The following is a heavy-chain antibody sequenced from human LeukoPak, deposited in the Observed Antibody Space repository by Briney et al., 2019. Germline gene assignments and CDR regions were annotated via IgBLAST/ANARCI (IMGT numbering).Heavy chain of an antibody. J-gene: IGHJ4*02. CDR2: ISTDASST. CDR1: GFTFSSYW. CDR3: TGHHQAYSRTY. V-gene: IGHV3-74*01. Sequence: GGSLRLSCAASGFTFSSYWMHWVRQAPGKGLVWVSRISTDASSTTYADSVNGRFTISRDNAKDTLYLQMNSLRAEDTAVYYCTGHHQAYSRTYWGQGTLVTVSS. D-gene: IGHD6-13*01.